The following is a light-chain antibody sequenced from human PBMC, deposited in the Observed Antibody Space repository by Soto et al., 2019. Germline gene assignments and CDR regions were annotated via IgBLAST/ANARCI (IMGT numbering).Light chain of an antibody. J-gene: IGKJ4*01. Sequence: DIQRTQSLSSMPSSVGSRFTVTWLAIQSIRGYLNWYQHKPGTDHKLMIFASSRLQTGVPSRFSGSGSGTNFTLTISNLHPEDFATYSCKPTYRIPLPFGGVHQVDIK. CDR2: ASS. CDR3: KPTYRIPLP. CDR1: QSIRGY. V-gene: IGKV1-39*01.